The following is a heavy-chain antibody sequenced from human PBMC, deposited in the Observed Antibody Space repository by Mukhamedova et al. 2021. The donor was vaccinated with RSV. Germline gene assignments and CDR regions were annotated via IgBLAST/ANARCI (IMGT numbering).Heavy chain of an antibody. J-gene: IGHJ4*02. D-gene: IGHD1-26*01. CDR2: HGGTT. CDR3: ARGLDSKTGSYYGLDY. Sequence: HGGTTKYNPSLKSRVTISADRSKNQFSLKLSFVTTADTAVYYCARGLDSKTGSYYGLDYWGQGTLVTVSS. V-gene: IGHV4-34*01.